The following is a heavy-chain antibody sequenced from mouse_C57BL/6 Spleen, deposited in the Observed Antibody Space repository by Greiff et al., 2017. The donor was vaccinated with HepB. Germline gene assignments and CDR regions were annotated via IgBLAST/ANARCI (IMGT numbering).Heavy chain of an antibody. CDR3: AREGSEGTSFDY. J-gene: IGHJ2*01. Sequence: QVHVKQPGAELVRPGSSVKLSCKASGYTFTSYWMHWVKQRPIQGLEWIGNIDPSDSETHYNQKFKDKATLTVDKSSSTAYMQLSSLTSEDSAVYYCAREGSEGTSFDYWGQGTTLTVSS. V-gene: IGHV1-52*01. D-gene: IGHD2-13*01. CDR1: GYTFTSYW. CDR2: IDPSDSET.